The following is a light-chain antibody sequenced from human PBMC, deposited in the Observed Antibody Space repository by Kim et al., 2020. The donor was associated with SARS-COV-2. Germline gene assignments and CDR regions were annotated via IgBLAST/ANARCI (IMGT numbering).Light chain of an antibody. Sequence: RATINCKYSQSVLYSSNNKNYLAWYQQKPGQPPKLLICWASTRESGVPDRFSGSGSGTDFTLTISSLQAEDVAVYYCQQYYSTPYTFGQGTKLEI. CDR1: QSVLYSSNNKNY. CDR3: QQYYSTPYT. V-gene: IGKV4-1*01. CDR2: WAS. J-gene: IGKJ2*01.